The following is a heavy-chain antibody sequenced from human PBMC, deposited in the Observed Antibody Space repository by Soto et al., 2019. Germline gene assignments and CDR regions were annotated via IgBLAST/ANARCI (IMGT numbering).Heavy chain of an antibody. CDR3: ARDMGSAMTTRIFDH. Sequence: QVLVQESGPGLVKPSQTLTLSSTVSGCSVDSGNHYWNWIRQPPGKVLEWIGYIYYGESTYYNPSLKSRATISVDTSQSRFSLRLTSVTAADPAVYYCARDMGSAMTTRIFDHWGQGTLVTVSS. CDR2: IYYGEST. J-gene: IGHJ4*02. D-gene: IGHD4-17*01. V-gene: IGHV4-30-4*01. CDR1: GCSVDSGNHY.